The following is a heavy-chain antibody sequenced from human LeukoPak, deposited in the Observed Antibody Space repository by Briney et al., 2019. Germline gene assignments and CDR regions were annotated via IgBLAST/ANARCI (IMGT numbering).Heavy chain of an antibody. Sequence: GGSLRLSCAASGFTFSSYAMSWVRQAPGKGLEWVSAISGSGGSTYYADSVKGRFTISRDNSKNTLYLQMNSLRAEDAAVYYCAKDPNPGLLWFGELSYWGQGTLVTVSS. CDR1: GFTFSSYA. CDR3: AKDPNPGLLWFGELSY. V-gene: IGHV3-23*01. CDR2: ISGSGGST. D-gene: IGHD3-10*01. J-gene: IGHJ4*02.